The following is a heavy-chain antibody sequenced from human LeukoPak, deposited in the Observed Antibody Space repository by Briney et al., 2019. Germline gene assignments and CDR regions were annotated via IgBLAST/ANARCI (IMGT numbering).Heavy chain of an antibody. Sequence: GGSLRLSCAASGFTFSSYAMSWVRQAPVKGLEWVSAISGSGGSTYYADSVKGRFTISRDNSKNTLYLQMNSLRAEDTAVYYCAKALSGRDSSSWYFSYYYYGMDVWGQGTTVTVSS. J-gene: IGHJ6*02. CDR3: AKALSGRDSSSWYFSYYYYGMDV. V-gene: IGHV3-23*01. CDR1: GFTFSSYA. D-gene: IGHD6-13*01. CDR2: ISGSGGST.